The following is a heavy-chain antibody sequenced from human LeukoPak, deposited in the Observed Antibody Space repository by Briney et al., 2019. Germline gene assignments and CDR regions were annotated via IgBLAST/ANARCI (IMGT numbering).Heavy chain of an antibody. D-gene: IGHD5/OR15-5a*01. CDR3: ARGVYGNDAFDI. J-gene: IGHJ3*02. CDR1: EFTFSSYS. CDR2: ISSSSSYI. Sequence: GGSLRLSCAASEFTFSSYSMNWVRQAPGKGLEWVSSISSSSSYIYYADSVKGRFTISRDNAKNSLYLQMNSLRAEDTAVYYCARGVYGNDAFDIWGQGTMVTVSS. V-gene: IGHV3-21*01.